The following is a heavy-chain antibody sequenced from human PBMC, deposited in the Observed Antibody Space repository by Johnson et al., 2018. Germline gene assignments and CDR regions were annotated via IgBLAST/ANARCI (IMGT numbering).Heavy chain of an antibody. CDR1: GFTFSSYN. CDR2: ISRSSSTI. D-gene: IGHD5-24*01. V-gene: IGHV3-48*01. CDR3: ARWEMAPSRTYYYYYMDG. Sequence: VQLVQAGGGLVQPGGSLRLSCAASGFTFSSYNMNWVRQAPGKGLEWGSYISRSSSTIYYSDSVTGRFTISKDNAQNPQYLQMNSLRAEDTAVYYCARWEMAPSRTYYYYYMDGWGKGTTVTVSS. J-gene: IGHJ6*03.